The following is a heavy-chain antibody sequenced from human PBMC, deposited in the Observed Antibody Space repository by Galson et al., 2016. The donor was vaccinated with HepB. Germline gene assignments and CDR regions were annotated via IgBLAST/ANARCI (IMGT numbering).Heavy chain of an antibody. CDR1: EFTASSNY. J-gene: IGHJ6*02. D-gene: IGHD1-14*01. CDR3: ARTSDHVYYGMDV. V-gene: IGHV3-66*02. CDR2: IYSGGST. Sequence: SLRLSCAAYEFTASSNYLNWIRQAPGKGLEWVSAIYSGGSTHYADSVKGRFTISRDNSKNTLYLQMNSLRAEDTAVYYCARTSDHVYYGMDVWGQGTTVTVSS.